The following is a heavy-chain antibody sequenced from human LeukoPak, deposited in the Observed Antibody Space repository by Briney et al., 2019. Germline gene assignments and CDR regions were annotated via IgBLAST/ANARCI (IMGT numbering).Heavy chain of an antibody. V-gene: IGHV4-59*01. CDR1: RGSISSYL. Sequence: SETLSLTCTVSRGSISSYLWSWIRQPPGKRLEWIGYIYYSGNTNYNPSLKSRVTISVDTSKNQFSLKLSSVTAADTAVYYCARESVFWYFDLWGRGTLVTVSS. CDR3: ARESVFWYFDL. J-gene: IGHJ2*01. CDR2: IYYSGNT.